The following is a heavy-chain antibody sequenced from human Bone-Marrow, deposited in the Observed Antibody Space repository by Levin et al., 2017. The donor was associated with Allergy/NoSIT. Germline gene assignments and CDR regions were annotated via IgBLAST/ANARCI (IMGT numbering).Heavy chain of an antibody. Sequence: SVKVSCKASADTFSNSAISWLRQAPGGGLEWIGGIIPLFDTTNYAQKFQDRVTITADISTGTAYMALNSLTSEDTGVYYCARAPSPLYVDYWGQGTPVTVSS. CDR3: ARAPSPLYVDY. CDR2: IIPLFDTT. V-gene: IGHV1-69*06. J-gene: IGHJ4*02. CDR1: ADTFSNSA.